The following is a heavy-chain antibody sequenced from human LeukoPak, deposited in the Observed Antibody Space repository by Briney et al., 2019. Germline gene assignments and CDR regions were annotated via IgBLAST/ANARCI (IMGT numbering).Heavy chain of an antibody. J-gene: IGHJ2*01. Sequence: GGSLRLSCAASGFTFSGYAMHWVRQAPGKGLEYVSAISSNGDSTYYANSVKGRFTISRDNSKNTLYLQMNSLRAEDTAVYYCAKGRYSSGWNWYFDLWGRGTLVTVSS. V-gene: IGHV3-64*01. CDR2: ISSNGDST. CDR1: GFTFSGYA. D-gene: IGHD6-19*01. CDR3: AKGRYSSGWNWYFDL.